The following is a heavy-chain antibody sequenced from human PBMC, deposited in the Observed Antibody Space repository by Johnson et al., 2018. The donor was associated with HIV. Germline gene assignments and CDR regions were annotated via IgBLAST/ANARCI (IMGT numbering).Heavy chain of an antibody. D-gene: IGHD5-12*01. V-gene: IGHV3-20*04. CDR1: GFTFDDCG. CDR3: AREGGGYDGKGAFDI. CDR2: INWNGGST. J-gene: IGHJ3*02. Sequence: MLLVESGGGVVRPGGSLRLSCAASGFTFDDCGMSWVRQGPGKGLEWVSGINWNGGSTGYADSVKGRVTLSRDNAKNSLYLQMNSLRAEDTAVYYCAREGGGYDGKGAFDIWGQGTMVTVSS.